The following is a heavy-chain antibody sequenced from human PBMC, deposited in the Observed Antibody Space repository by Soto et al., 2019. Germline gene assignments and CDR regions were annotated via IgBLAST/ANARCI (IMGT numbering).Heavy chain of an antibody. Sequence: QVQLVESGGGVVQPGVSLRLSCAASGFTFSNYGMHWVRQAPGKGLESVAVIWYDGTNKYYADSVKGRFTISRDNSKNTMYLQVNSLRAEDTAVYYCARDYSRYYGMDVWGQGTTVTVSS. V-gene: IGHV3-33*01. D-gene: IGHD2-15*01. CDR1: GFTFSNYG. CDR3: ARDYSRYYGMDV. J-gene: IGHJ6*02. CDR2: IWYDGTNK.